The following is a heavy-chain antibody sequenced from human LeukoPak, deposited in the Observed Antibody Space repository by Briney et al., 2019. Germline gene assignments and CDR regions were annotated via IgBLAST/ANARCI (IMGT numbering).Heavy chain of an antibody. J-gene: IGHJ4*02. Sequence: PSETLSLTCAVYGGSFSGYYWSWIRQPPGKGLEWIGEINHSGSTNYNPSLKSRVTISVDTSKNQFSLKLSSVTAADTAVYYCARDFLSLDYWGQGTLVTVSS. CDR2: INHSGST. D-gene: IGHD5/OR15-5a*01. V-gene: IGHV4-34*01. CDR3: ARDFLSLDY. CDR1: GGSFSGYY.